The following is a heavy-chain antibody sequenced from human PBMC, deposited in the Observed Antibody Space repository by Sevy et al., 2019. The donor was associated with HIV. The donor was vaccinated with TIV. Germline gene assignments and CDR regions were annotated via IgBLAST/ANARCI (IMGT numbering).Heavy chain of an antibody. J-gene: IGHJ6*02. CDR3: ARARGLREYYYGMDV. D-gene: IGHD1-26*01. Sequence: GGSLRLSCAASGFTFSSYSMNWVRQAPGNGLEWVSSISSSSSYIYYADSVKGRFTISRDNAKNSLYLQMNSLRAEDTAVYYCARARGLREYYYGMDVWGQGTTVTVSS. CDR1: GFTFSSYS. V-gene: IGHV3-21*01. CDR2: ISSSSSYI.